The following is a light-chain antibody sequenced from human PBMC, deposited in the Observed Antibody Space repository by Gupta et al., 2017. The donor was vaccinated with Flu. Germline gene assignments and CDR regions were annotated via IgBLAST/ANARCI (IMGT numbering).Light chain of an antibody. CDR3: QQYNSYPFP. J-gene: IGKJ3*01. CDR2: KAS. CDR1: QSISSW. V-gene: IGKV1-5*03. Sequence: PSTPSASVGDRVTITCRASQSISSWLAWYQQKPGKAPKLLIYKASTLESGVPSRFSGSGSGTEFTLTISSLQPDDFATYYCQQYNSYPFPFGHGTKVDIK.